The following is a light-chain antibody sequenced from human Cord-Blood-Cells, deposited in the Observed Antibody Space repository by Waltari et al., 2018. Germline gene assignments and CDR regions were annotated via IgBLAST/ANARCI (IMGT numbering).Light chain of an antibody. CDR3: CSYAGSSTYV. CDR1: SSDVGSYNL. V-gene: IGLV2-23*01. CDR2: EGS. J-gene: IGLJ1*01. Sequence: QSALTQPASVSGSPGQSITISCTGTSSDVGSYNLVSWYQQDPGKAPKLMIYEGSKRPSGVSKRFSGSTSGNTAYLTISGLQAEDEADYYCCSYAGSSTYVFGPGTKVAVL.